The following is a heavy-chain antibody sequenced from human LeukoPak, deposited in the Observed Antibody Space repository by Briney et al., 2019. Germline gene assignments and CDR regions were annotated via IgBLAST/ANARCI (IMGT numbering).Heavy chain of an antibody. CDR3: AKFRDYNPNDLNYYEMDV. D-gene: IGHD4/OR15-4a*01. CDR2: ISASGGST. V-gene: IGHV3-23*01. CDR1: GFTFSQFA. Sequence: GGSLRLSCAASGFTFSQFAMSWVRQAPGKGLEWVSAISASGGSTFYADSVMGRFIISRDNSESTVSLQMNSLRAEDTAVYYCAKFRDYNPNDLNYYEMDVWGQGTTVTVSS. J-gene: IGHJ6*02.